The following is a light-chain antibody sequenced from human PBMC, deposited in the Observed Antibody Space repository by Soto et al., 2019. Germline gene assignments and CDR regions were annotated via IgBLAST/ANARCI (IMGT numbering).Light chain of an antibody. V-gene: IGLV2-14*01. CDR2: GVT. CDR1: SSDVGAYDY. CDR3: SSFTTITTWV. J-gene: IGLJ3*02. Sequence: QSALTQPASVSASPGQSITISCTGTSSDVGAYDYVSWYQQHPGRAPKLMIYGVTHRPSGVSNRFSGSKSGNTASLTISGLQAEDEADYYCSSFTTITTWVFGGGTKLTVL.